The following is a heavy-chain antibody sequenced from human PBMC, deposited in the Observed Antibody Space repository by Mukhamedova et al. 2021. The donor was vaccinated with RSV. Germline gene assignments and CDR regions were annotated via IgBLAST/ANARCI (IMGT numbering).Heavy chain of an antibody. CDR3: ARGYPNSSGWNAWYFDY. D-gene: IGHD6-19*01. J-gene: IGHJ4*02. Sequence: KSRVTISVDTSKNQFSLKLSSVTAADTAVYYCARGYPNSSGWNAWYFDYWGQGTLVTVSS. V-gene: IGHV4-59*09.